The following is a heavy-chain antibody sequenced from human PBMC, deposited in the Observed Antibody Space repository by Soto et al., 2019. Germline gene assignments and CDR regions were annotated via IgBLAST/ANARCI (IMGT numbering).Heavy chain of an antibody. D-gene: IGHD3-3*01. V-gene: IGHV3-23*01. Sequence: EVQLLESGGGLVQPGGSLRLSCAASGFTFSSYAMSWVRQAPGKGLEWVSAISGSGGSTYYADSVKGRFTISRDNSKNTLYLQTNSLRAEDTAVYYCAKDLPWSGYYIVRNYYFDYWGQGTLVTVSS. CDR3: AKDLPWSGYYIVRNYYFDY. J-gene: IGHJ4*02. CDR2: ISGSGGST. CDR1: GFTFSSYA.